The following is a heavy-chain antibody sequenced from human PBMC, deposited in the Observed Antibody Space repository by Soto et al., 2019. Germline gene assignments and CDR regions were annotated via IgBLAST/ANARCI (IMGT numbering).Heavy chain of an antibody. CDR1: AGSIDYYY. J-gene: IGHJ3*01. V-gene: IGHV4-4*08. Sequence: SETLSPTGDVSAGSIDYYYWAWIRQPPGKPLEWLGYNYPRGCTEYNPSLQSRVTMTVSASKNQVPLKLSFVTAAATSLYYCARGVRGYDRNGYFPHTFDVWGPGAMVTVSS. D-gene: IGHD3-22*01. CDR3: ARGVRGYDRNGYFPHTFDV. CDR2: NYPRGCT.